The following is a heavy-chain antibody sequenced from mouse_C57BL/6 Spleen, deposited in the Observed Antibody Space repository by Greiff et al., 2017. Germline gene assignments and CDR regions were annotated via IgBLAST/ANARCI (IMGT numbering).Heavy chain of an antibody. V-gene: IGHV1-75*01. CDR3: ARSSGSSYGYYFDY. J-gene: IGHJ2*01. D-gene: IGHD1-1*01. Sequence: QVQLQQSGPELVKPGASVKISCKASGYTFTDYYINWVKQRPGQGLEWIGWIFPGSGSTYFNQKFKGKATLTVDKSSRTAYMLLSSLTSEDAAVYFCARSSGSSYGYYFDYWGQGTTLTVSS. CDR2: IFPGSGST. CDR1: GYTFTDYY.